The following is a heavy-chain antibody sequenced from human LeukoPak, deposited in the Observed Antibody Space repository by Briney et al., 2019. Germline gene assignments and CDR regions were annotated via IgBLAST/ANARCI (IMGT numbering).Heavy chain of an antibody. V-gene: IGHV6-1*01. CDR3: TREYTYGRIDY. J-gene: IGHJ4*02. CDR2: TYYRSKWYN. Sequence: SQTLSLTCAISEDSVSSNSAAWDWFRQSPSRGLEWLGRTYYRSKWYNDYVLSVKSRITIHPDTSKNQFSLQLTSVTPEDTAVYYCTREYTYGRIDYWGQGTLVTVSS. CDR1: EDSVSSNSAA. D-gene: IGHD5-18*01.